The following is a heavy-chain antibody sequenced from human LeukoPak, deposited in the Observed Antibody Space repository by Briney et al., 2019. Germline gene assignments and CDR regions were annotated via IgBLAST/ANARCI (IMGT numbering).Heavy chain of an antibody. CDR1: GFTFSNYA. D-gene: IGHD3-9*01. Sequence: PGGSLRLSCAASGFTFSNYAMAWVRQAPGQGLERVSVITGNSDTIYYSDSVKGRFTVSRDNSKNILYMQMNSLGVEDTAVYYCARYDISTYERRAFDYWGQGTLVAVSS. J-gene: IGHJ4*02. CDR3: ARYDISTYERRAFDY. CDR2: ITGNSDTI. V-gene: IGHV3-23*01.